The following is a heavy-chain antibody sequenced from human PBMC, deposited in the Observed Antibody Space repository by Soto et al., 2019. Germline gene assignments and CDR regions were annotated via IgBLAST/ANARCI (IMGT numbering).Heavy chain of an antibody. J-gene: IGHJ3*02. CDR2: IIPILGIA. D-gene: IGHD3-3*01. Sequence: ASXKVSCKASGGTFSTYTISWVRQAPVQFLEWMGRIIPILGIANYAQKFQGRVTITADKSTSTAYMELSSLRSEDTAVYYCARSRRTNKRFLEWPDAFDIWGQGTMVTVSS. CDR1: GGTFSTYT. CDR3: ARSRRTNKRFLEWPDAFDI. V-gene: IGHV1-69*02.